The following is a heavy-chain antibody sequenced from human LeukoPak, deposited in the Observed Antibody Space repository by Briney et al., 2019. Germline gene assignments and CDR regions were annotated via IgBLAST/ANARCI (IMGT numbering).Heavy chain of an antibody. CDR2: ITSGADT. J-gene: IGHJ3*01. D-gene: IGHD1-1*01. CDR3: AKGDNFGRVADAFDS. CDR1: GFTFDKFA. Sequence: GGSLRLSCAASGFTFDKFAMSWVRQAPGKGLQWVSTITSGADTYYADSVKGRFSISRDNSRNTVSVQMHSLRADDTAAYFCAKGDNFGRVADAFDSWGQGTMVTVSS. V-gene: IGHV3-23*01.